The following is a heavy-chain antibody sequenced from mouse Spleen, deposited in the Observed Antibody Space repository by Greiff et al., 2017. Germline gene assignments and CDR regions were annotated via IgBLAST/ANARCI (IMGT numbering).Heavy chain of an antibody. Sequence: QVQLKESGPGLVAPSQTLSITCTVSGFSLTSYGVHWVRQPPGKGLEWLGVICAGGSTTYYSALMSRLSISKDNSKSQVFLKMNRLKTDDTAMYYCAREGSDYWGQGTTLTVSS. J-gene: IGHJ2*01. CDR3: AREGSDY. V-gene: IGHV2-9*02. CDR2: ICAGGST. CDR1: GFSLTSYG.